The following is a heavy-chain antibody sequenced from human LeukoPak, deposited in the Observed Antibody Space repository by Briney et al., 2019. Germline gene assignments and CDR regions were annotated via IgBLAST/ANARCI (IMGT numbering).Heavy chain of an antibody. CDR2: VNPNSGGT. Sequence: ASVQVSCQASGYTFTRYYMHWVRQAPGHAIEWMGLVNPNSGGTNYAQKFKGRVTMTRDTSISTAYMERSRLRSDDTAVYYCARANHSGYYPNWFDPWGQGTLVTVSS. CDR1: GYTFTRYY. V-gene: IGHV1-2*02. CDR3: ARANHSGYYPNWFDP. D-gene: IGHD3-22*01. J-gene: IGHJ5*02.